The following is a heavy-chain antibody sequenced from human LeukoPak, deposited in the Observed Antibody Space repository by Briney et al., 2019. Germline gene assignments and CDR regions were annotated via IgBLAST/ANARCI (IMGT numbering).Heavy chain of an antibody. CDR2: ISGSGGST. V-gene: IGHV3-23*01. J-gene: IGHJ5*02. Sequence: GGSLRLSCTPSGFRFGDYAMSWVRQAPGKGLEWVSAISGSGGSTYYADSVKGRFTISRDNSKDTLYLQMNSLRAEDTAVYYCAKAGGVRFDPWGQGTLVTVSS. D-gene: IGHD1-26*01. CDR1: GFRFGDYA. CDR3: AKAGGVRFDP.